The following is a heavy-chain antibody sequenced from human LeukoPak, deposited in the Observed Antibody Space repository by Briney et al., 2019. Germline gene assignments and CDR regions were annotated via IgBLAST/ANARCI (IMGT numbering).Heavy chain of an antibody. D-gene: IGHD2-15*01. Sequence: PGGSLRLSCAASEFTFSTYAMSWVRQAPGRGLEWVSGISGGGGLTNYADSLKGRFTISRDNSKNTLYLQMSSLRAEDTAVYYYAKGMESMVVAATSLDYWGQGTLVTVSS. CDR1: EFTFSTYA. V-gene: IGHV3-23*01. CDR3: AKGMESMVVAATSLDY. J-gene: IGHJ4*02. CDR2: ISGGGGLT.